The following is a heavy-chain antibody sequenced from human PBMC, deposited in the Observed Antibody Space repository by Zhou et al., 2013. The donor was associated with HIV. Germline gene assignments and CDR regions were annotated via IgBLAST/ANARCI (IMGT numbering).Heavy chain of an antibody. V-gene: IGHV1-69*04. CDR1: GGTFSSYA. Sequence: QVQLVQSGAEVKKPGSSVKVSCKASGGTFSSYAISWVRQAPGQGLEWMGRIIPILGIANYAQKFQGRVTITADKSTSTAYMELSSLRSEDTAVYYCAEHYYDSSGPPVYWGQGTLVTVSS. J-gene: IGHJ4*02. CDR2: IIPILGIA. D-gene: IGHD3-22*01. CDR3: AEHYYDSSGPPVY.